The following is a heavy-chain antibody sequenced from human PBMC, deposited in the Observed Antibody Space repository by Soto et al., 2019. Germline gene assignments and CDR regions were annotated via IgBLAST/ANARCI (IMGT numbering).Heavy chain of an antibody. CDR1: GGSVNTGDNY. CDR3: AREPLDGMDV. CDR2: IYHTGNT. V-gene: IGHV4-30-4*01. J-gene: IGHJ6*02. Sequence: HVQLHQSGPRLVKPSQTLSLECSVIGGSVNTGDNYWSWVRQSPGRVLEWIGYIYHTGNTFYNPALENRVTMSVDASKNQFSLTLTSVTAADTAVYFCAREPLDGMDVWGQGTNVTVSS.